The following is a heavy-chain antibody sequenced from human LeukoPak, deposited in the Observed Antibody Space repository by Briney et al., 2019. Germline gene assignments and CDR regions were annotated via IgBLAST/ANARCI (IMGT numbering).Heavy chain of an antibody. CDR2: IRSGISTT. Sequence: GGSLCLSCAAYGFTVSSSWRKWVRQAPGQGRVWGISIRSGISTTSYTYYVRGRITISRDNNKNSLVLQMNSLRDKDTAVYYCARDGDGHLDYWGQGTLVTVAS. CDR3: ARDGDGHLDY. J-gene: IGHJ4*02. D-gene: IGHD4-17*01. CDR1: GFTVSSSW. V-gene: IGHV3-48*02.